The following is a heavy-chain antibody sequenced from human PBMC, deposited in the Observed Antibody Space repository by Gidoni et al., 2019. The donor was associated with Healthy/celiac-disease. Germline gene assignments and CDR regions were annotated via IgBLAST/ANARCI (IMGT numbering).Heavy chain of an antibody. Sequence: ESGPGLVKPSDTLSLTCAVSGYSISSSNWWGWIRQPPGKGLEWIGYIYYSGSTYYNPSLKSRVTMSVDTSKNQFSLKLSSVTAVDTAVYYCARLAGYCSGGSCYSEDWYFDLWGRGTLVTVSS. J-gene: IGHJ2*01. V-gene: IGHV4-28*01. CDR3: ARLAGYCSGGSCYSEDWYFDL. CDR1: GYSISSSNW. D-gene: IGHD2-15*01. CDR2: IYYSGST.